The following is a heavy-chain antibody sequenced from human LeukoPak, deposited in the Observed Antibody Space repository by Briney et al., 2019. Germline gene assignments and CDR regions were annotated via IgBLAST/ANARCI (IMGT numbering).Heavy chain of an antibody. J-gene: IGHJ6*02. V-gene: IGHV1-18*01. Sequence: ASVKVSCKASGYTFTSYGISWVRPAPGQGLEWMGWISAYNGNTNYAQKLQGRVTMTTATSTSPAYMELRSLRSDDPAVYYCARKGRSGWFGAFGMDVWGQGTTVTVSS. D-gene: IGHD3-10*01. CDR2: ISAYNGNT. CDR3: ARKGRSGWFGAFGMDV. CDR1: GYTFTSYG.